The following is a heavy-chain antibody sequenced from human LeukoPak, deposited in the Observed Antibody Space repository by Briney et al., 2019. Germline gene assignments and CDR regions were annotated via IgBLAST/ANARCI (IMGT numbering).Heavy chain of an antibody. CDR1: GFTFSSYA. D-gene: IGHD6-13*01. CDR3: AREGSSSWYRGRLDY. V-gene: IGHV3-23*01. Sequence: GGSLRLSCAASGFTFSSYAMSWVRQAPGKGLEWVSDINGSGDRTYYADSVKGRFTISRENSKNTLYLQMKSLRAEDTAVYYCAREGSSSWYRGRLDYWGQGTLVTVSS. CDR2: INGSGDRT. J-gene: IGHJ4*02.